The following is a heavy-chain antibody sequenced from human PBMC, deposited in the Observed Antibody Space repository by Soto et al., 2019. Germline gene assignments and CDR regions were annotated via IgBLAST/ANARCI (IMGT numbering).Heavy chain of an antibody. V-gene: IGHV3-11*06. CDR1: GFSFSDSY. Sequence: GGSLRLSCATSGFSFSDSYMSWIRQAPGKGLEWISYISPRSTFRDYADSVKGRFTISRDSVENSLYLQMNNLTADDTGVYYYARGDGGGLFDPLGQGSVVTVSS. D-gene: IGHD2-21*01. J-gene: IGHJ5*02. CDR3: ARGDGGGLFDP. CDR2: ISPRSTFR.